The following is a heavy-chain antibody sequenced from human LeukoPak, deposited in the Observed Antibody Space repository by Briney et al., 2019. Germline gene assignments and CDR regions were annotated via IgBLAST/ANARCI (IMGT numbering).Heavy chain of an antibody. V-gene: IGHV1-18*01. CDR2: ISAYNGDT. CDR1: GYTFTSYG. D-gene: IGHD1-26*01. CDR3: ARDYRARVGRHSDLGGECDC. Sequence: GASVKVSCKASGYTFTSYGFSWVRQAPGQGLEWMGWISAYNGDTKYALRYQGRVTLTTDTSTGTAYMELRSLRYDDTAVYYCARDYRARVGRHSDLGGECDCWGQGTLVTVSS. J-gene: IGHJ4*02.